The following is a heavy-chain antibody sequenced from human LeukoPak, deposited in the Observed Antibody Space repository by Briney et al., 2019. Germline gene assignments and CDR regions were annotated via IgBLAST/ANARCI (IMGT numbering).Heavy chain of an antibody. V-gene: IGHV1-2*02. J-gene: IGHJ5*02. D-gene: IGHD2-15*01. Sequence: ASVKVSCKASGYSLIDYYMHWVRQAPGQGPEWMGCINPHSGVTKVAQRFQGRVTMTGDASISTTYMDLSSLRSDDTAVYYCARGGCISTSGGGYYSEGWFGHWGQGTLVTVSS. CDR3: ARGGCISTSGGGYYSEGWFGH. CDR2: INPHSGVT. CDR1: GYSLIDYY.